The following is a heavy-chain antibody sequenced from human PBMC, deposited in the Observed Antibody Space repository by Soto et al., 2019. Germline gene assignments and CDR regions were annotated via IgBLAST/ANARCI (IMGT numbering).Heavy chain of an antibody. Sequence: QVQLVQSGAEVKKPGASVKVSCKASGYTFTTYGISWVRQAPGQGLEWMGWISAYNGNTNYAQSLQGRVTMTTDTSTSTAFMDLRSLTSDDTAVYYCARVVEATVTADYWGQRTLVAVSS. D-gene: IGHD4-17*01. CDR1: GYTFTTYG. J-gene: IGHJ4*02. CDR3: ARVVEATVTADY. CDR2: ISAYNGNT. V-gene: IGHV1-18*01.